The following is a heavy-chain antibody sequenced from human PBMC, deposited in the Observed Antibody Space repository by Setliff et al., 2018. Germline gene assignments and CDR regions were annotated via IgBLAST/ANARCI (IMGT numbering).Heavy chain of an antibody. Sequence: SVKVSCKASGGTFSNYDISWVRQAPGQGLEWMGGIIPIFGTTNYAQRFQGRVTITTYESMSTAYMELSSLRSEDTAVYFCARERGDIATTTRYCYYLDVWGKGTTVTVSS. D-gene: IGHD5-12*01. CDR2: IIPIFGTT. V-gene: IGHV1-69*05. J-gene: IGHJ6*03. CDR3: ARERGDIATTTRYCYYLDV. CDR1: GGTFSNYD.